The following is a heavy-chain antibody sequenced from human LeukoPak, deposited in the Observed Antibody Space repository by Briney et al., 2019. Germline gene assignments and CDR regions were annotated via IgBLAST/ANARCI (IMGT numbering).Heavy chain of an antibody. CDR1: GGSLTIGYYY. CDR3: ARGQDAFKTGY. D-gene: IGHD5-24*01. J-gene: IGHJ4*02. Sequence: PSETLSLTCTVSGGSLTIGYYYWTWIRQYPGKGLEWIGYIHPSGSTDYNPSLKSRVTMSLDTSQNQFSLKLTSVTAADTAIYYCARGQDAFKTGYWGQGTLVTVSS. V-gene: IGHV4-31*03. CDR2: IHPSGST.